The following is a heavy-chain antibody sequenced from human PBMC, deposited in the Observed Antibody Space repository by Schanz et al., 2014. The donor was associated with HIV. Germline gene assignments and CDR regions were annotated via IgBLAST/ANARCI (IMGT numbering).Heavy chain of an antibody. Sequence: EVQLVESGGGLVQPGGSLRLSCAASGFTFSSYAMSWVRQAPGKGLEWVAVINWDGDTTYYADSVKGRFTISRDISKTTLYLQMNSLRAEDTAVYYCAKEEQQLGGVGGYHFDYWGQGTLVTVSS. CDR2: INWDGDTT. CDR1: GFTFSSYA. J-gene: IGHJ4*02. CDR3: AKEEQQLGGVGGYHFDY. D-gene: IGHD6-13*01. V-gene: IGHV3-23*03.